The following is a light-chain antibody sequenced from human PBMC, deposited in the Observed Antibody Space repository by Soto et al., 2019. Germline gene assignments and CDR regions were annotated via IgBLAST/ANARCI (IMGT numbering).Light chain of an antibody. V-gene: IGLV2-14*01. Sequence: QSALTQPASVSGSPGQSITISCTGTSSDVGGYNYVSWYQQHPGKAPKLMIYDVSNRPSGVSNRFSGSKSGNTASLTISGLQAEDGADYYCSAYTSRSTLVVFGGGTQVTVL. CDR3: SAYTSRSTLVV. J-gene: IGLJ2*01. CDR2: DVS. CDR1: SSDVGGYNY.